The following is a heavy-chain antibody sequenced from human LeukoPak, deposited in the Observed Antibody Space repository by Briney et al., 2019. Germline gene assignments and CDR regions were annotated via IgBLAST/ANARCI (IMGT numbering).Heavy chain of an antibody. V-gene: IGHV1-8*01. CDR1: RYTFTSYD. J-gene: IGHJ4*02. Sequence: ASVKVSCKGFRYTFTSYDINWVRQAPGQGLGWMGWMNPNTGNAGYAPKFQGRVTMTRDTSISTAYLELSGLRSEDTAVYYCARLSQTPDYYGSGGYFYLGYWGQGTRVTVSS. CDR2: MNPNTGNA. CDR3: ARLSQTPDYYGSGGYFYLGY. D-gene: IGHD3-22*01.